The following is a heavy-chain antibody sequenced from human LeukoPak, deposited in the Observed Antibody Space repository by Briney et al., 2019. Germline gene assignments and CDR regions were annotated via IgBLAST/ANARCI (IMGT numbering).Heavy chain of an antibody. D-gene: IGHD4-17*01. CDR1: GYTLTELS. J-gene: IGHJ6*02. CDR3: ARGATVTTFYYYYGMDV. V-gene: IGHV1-69*13. Sequence: GASVKVSCKVSGYTLTELSMHWVRQAPGQGLEWMGGIIPIFGTANYAQKFQGRVTITADESTSTAYMELSSLRSEDTAVYYCARGATVTTFYYYYGMDVWGQGTTVTVSS. CDR2: IIPIFGTA.